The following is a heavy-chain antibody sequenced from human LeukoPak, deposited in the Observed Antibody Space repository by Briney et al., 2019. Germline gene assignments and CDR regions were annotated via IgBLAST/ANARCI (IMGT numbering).Heavy chain of an antibody. Sequence: GGSLRLSCAASGFTLSSYGMHWVRQAPGKGLEWVAFIRYDGSNKYYADSVKGRFTISRDNSKNTLYLQMNSLRAEDTAVYYCAKGQYYDSSGYYDYWGQGTLVTVSS. CDR3: AKGQYYDSSGYYDY. D-gene: IGHD3-22*01. V-gene: IGHV3-30*02. CDR1: GFTLSSYG. CDR2: IRYDGSNK. J-gene: IGHJ4*02.